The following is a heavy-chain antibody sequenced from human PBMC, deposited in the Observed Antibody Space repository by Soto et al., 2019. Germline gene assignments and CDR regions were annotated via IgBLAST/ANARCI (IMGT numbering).Heavy chain of an antibody. CDR1: GGSISSSSYY. J-gene: IGHJ4*02. D-gene: IGHD3-10*01. Sequence: QLQLQESGPGLVKPSETLSLTCTVSGGSISSSSYYWGWIRQPPGKGLEWIGSIYYSGSTYYNPPLKSRVTISVDTSKNQFSLKLSSVTAADTAVYYCARQSPGNYFDYWGQGTLVTVSS. V-gene: IGHV4-39*01. CDR2: IYYSGST. CDR3: ARQSPGNYFDY.